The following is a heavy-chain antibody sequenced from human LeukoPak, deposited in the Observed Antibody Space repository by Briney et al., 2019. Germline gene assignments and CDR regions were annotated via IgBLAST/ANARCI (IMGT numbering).Heavy chain of an antibody. CDR2: IYSGGST. D-gene: IGHD3-3*01. J-gene: IGHJ4*02. Sequence: PGGSLRLSCAASGFTVSSNYMSWVRQAPGKGLEWVSVIYSGGSTYYADSVKGRFTISRDNSKNTLYLQMNSLRAEDTAVYYCAKDLGGITIFGVAPYFDYWGQGTLVTVSS. CDR1: GFTVSSNY. V-gene: IGHV3-53*01. CDR3: AKDLGGITIFGVAPYFDY.